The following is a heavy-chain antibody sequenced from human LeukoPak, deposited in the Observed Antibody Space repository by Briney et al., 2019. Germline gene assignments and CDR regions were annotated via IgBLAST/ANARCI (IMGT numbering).Heavy chain of an antibody. CDR3: AKFFLPYLAGGTGSR. D-gene: IGHD3-10*01. CDR1: GFTFSTDA. Sequence: PGESLRLSCAASGFTFSTDAMSWVLQAPGMRLEWVSSISDGGDSTHYAHSVEGRFTISRDNSKNTLYLQMNSLRAEDTALYYCAKFFLPYLAGGTGSRWGQGTLVTVSS. CDR2: ISDGGDST. V-gene: IGHV3-23*01. J-gene: IGHJ4*02.